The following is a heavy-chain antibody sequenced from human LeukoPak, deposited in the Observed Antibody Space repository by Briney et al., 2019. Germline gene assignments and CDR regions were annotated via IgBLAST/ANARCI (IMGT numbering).Heavy chain of an antibody. CDR2: ISSSSSYI. J-gene: IGHJ6*03. CDR1: GFTFSSYS. V-gene: IGHV3-21*01. CDR3: ARDSNDPVITMVRGPGDNPYYYYMDV. D-gene: IGHD3-10*01. Sequence: GGSLRLSCAASGFTFSSYSMNWVRQAPGKGLEWVSSISSSSSYIYYADSVKGRFTISRDNAKNSLYLQMNSLRAEDTAVYYCARDSNDPVITMVRGPGDNPYYYYMDVWGKGTTVTVSS.